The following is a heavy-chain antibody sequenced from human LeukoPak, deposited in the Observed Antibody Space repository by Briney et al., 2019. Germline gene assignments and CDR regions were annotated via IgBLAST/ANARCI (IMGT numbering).Heavy chain of an antibody. CDR1: GYTFTSYY. CDR3: ASGGTSSDSYYYYYYYMDV. V-gene: IGHV1-46*01. Sequence: ASVKVSCKASGYTFTSYYMHWVRQAPGQGLEWMGVINPSGGSTSYAQKFQGRVTMTRDTSTSTVYMELSSLRSEDTAVYYCASGGTSSDSYYYYYYYMDVWGKGTTVTISS. D-gene: IGHD2-2*01. J-gene: IGHJ6*03. CDR2: INPSGGST.